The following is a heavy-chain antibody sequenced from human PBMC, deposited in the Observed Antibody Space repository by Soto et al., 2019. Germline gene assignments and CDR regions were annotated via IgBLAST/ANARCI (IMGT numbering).Heavy chain of an antibody. CDR3: PSLSTAPDY. D-gene: IGHD4-17*01. Sequence: VSKATGKGLEWVSSISSSSSYIYYADSVKGRFTISRDNAKNSLYLQMNSLRADDTAVDYRPSLSTAPDYLVQRTLVIV. J-gene: IGHJ4*02. CDR2: ISSSSSYI. V-gene: IGHV3-21*01.